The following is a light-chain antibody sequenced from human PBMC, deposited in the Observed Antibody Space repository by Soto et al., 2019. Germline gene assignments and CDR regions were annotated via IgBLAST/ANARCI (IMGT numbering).Light chain of an antibody. J-gene: IGLJ1*01. V-gene: IGLV2-23*01. CDR2: EGS. CDR1: SSDVGSYNF. Sequence: QSALTQPASVSGSPGQSINISCTGTSSDVGSYNFVSWYQQHPGTAPKVMIYEGSKRPSGVSNRFSGSKSGNTASLTISGLQAEDEAAYYCCSYAGSSTWVFGTGTKVTVL. CDR3: CSYAGSSTWV.